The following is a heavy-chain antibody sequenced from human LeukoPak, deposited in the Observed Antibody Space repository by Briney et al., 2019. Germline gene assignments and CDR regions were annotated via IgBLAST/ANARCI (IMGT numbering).Heavy chain of an antibody. CDR1: GYTFTSYH. Sequence: GASVKVSCKASGYTFTSYHMHWVRQAPGQGLEWMGIINPSGGSTNYAQKFQGRVTITADESTSTAYMELSSLRSEDTAVYYCARAITVDSSSWYSPFPYYYYYMDVWGQGTTVTISS. V-gene: IGHV1-46*01. J-gene: IGHJ6*03. CDR2: INPSGGST. CDR3: ARAITVDSSSWYSPFPYYYYYMDV. D-gene: IGHD6-13*01.